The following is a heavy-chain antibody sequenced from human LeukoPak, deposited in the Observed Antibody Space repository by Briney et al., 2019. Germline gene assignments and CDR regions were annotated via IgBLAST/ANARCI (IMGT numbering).Heavy chain of an antibody. CDR3: VKLPYSDTSAYYVDY. CDR2: ISSNGGST. Sequence: GSLRLSFSASGFTFSTSAIHWVRQAPGKGLEYVSAISSNGGSTYYAGSVKGRFTISRDNSKNTLSLQMSSLGPEDTAVYYCVKLPYSDTSAYYVDYWGQGTLVTVSS. J-gene: IGHJ4*02. CDR1: GFTFSTSA. V-gene: IGHV3-64D*06. D-gene: IGHD3-22*01.